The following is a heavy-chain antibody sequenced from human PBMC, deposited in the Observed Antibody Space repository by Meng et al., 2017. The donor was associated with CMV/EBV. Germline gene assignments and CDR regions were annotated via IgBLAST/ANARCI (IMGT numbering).Heavy chain of an antibody. CDR1: GFTVSSNY. J-gene: IGHJ6*02. Sequence: GESLKISCAASGFTVSSNYMSWVRQAPGKGLEWVSVIYSGGSTYYADSVKGRFTISRDNSKNTLYLQMNSQRAEDTAVYYCARGQEGRYYYYGMDVWGQGTTVTVSS. CDR3: ARGQEGRYYYYGMDV. V-gene: IGHV3-53*01. CDR2: IYSGGST.